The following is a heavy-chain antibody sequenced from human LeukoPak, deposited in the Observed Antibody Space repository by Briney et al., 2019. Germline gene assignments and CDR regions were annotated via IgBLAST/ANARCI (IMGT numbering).Heavy chain of an antibody. J-gene: IGHJ5*02. CDR2: IYPGDSDT. CDR3: ANLIAARGS. CDR1: GFTFTDYW. Sequence: GESLKISCKGSGFTFTDYWIGWVRQMPGKGLEWMGIIYPGDSDTRYSPSFLGQVTISVDKSINTAYLQWSSQKASDTAMYYCANLIAARGSWGQGTLVTVSS. D-gene: IGHD6-13*01. V-gene: IGHV5-51*01.